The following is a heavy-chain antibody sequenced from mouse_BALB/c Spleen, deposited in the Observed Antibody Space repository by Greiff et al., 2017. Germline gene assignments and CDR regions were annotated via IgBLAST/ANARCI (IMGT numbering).Heavy chain of an antibody. Sequence: VKLMESGAELVRPGASVKLSCKALGYTFTDYEMHWVKQTPVHGLEWIGAIHPGSGGTAYNQKFKGKATLTADKSSSTAYMELSSLTSEDSAVYYCTRPGMITTGFAYWGQGTLVTVSA. CDR1: GYTFTDYE. J-gene: IGHJ3*01. D-gene: IGHD2-4*01. CDR2: IHPGSGGT. V-gene: IGHV1-15*01. CDR3: TRPGMITTGFAY.